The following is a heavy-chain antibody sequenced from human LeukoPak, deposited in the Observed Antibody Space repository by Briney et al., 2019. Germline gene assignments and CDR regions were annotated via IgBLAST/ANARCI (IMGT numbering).Heavy chain of an antibody. Sequence: SLRLSCVASGFPFSSYWMTWVRQAPGKGLGWVANIKQDGSKKSYADSVKGRFTISRDNSKNTLYLQMNSLRAEDTAVYYCARDQEVYDILTGFDYWGQGTLVTVSS. D-gene: IGHD3-9*01. CDR1: GFPFSSYW. V-gene: IGHV3-7*01. CDR3: ARDQEVYDILTGFDY. J-gene: IGHJ4*02. CDR2: IKQDGSKK.